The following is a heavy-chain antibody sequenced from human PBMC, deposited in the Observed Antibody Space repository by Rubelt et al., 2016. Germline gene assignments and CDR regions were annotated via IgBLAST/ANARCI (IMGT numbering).Heavy chain of an antibody. Sequence: QVQLVQSGSELKKPGASVKVSCKVSGYTLTELPMHWVRQAPGKGLEWMGGFDPEDGETIYAQKFQGRVTMTEETSTDTAYRELSSLRSEDTAVYYCATDSTTGDAFDIWGQGTMVTVSS. CDR1: GYTLTELP. V-gene: IGHV1-24*01. D-gene: IGHD1-26*01. CDR3: ATDSTTGDAFDI. J-gene: IGHJ3*02. CDR2: FDPEDGET.